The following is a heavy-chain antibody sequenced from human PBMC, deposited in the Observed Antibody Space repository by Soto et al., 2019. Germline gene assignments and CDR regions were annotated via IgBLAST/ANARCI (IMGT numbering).Heavy chain of an antibody. CDR2: IYPGDSDT. J-gene: IGHJ3*01. CDR1: GYSFTSYW. D-gene: IGHD2-15*01. V-gene: IGHV5-51*01. CDR3: AIRSVVVAVHDAFDF. Sequence: GESLKISCKGSGYSFTSYWIGWVRQMPGKGLEWMGIIYPGDSDTRYSPSFQGQVTISADKSISTAYLQWSSLKASDTAMYYCAIRSVVVAVHDAFDFWGQGSLVTGSS.